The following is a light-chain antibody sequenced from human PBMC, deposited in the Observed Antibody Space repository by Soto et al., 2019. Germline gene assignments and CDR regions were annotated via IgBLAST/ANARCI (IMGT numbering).Light chain of an antibody. J-gene: IGKJ3*01. Sequence: DIQMTQSPTSLSASVGDRVTITCRASQGIRNFVAWYQQKPGKAPKLLIYAASTLQSGVPPRFSGSGSGTDFTPTITSLQPEDVATYSCQKYSSVPVFGPGTKVEIK. CDR2: AAS. V-gene: IGKV1-27*01. CDR1: QGIRNF. CDR3: QKYSSVPV.